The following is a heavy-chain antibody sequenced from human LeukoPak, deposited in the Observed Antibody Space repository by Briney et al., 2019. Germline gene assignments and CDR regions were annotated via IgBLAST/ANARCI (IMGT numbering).Heavy chain of an antibody. Sequence: SETLSLTCTVSGGSISSYYWSWIGQPPGKGLEWIGYIYYSGSTNYNPSLKSRVTISVDTSKNQFSLKLSSVTAADTAVYYCAGMVRGTVSYYYGMDVWGQGTTVTVSS. D-gene: IGHD3-10*01. V-gene: IGHV4-59*01. CDR1: GGSISSYY. J-gene: IGHJ6*02. CDR2: IYYSGST. CDR3: AGMVRGTVSYYYGMDV.